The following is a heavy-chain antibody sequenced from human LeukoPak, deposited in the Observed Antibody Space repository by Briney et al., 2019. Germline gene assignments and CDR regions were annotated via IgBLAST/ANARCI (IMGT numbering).Heavy chain of an antibody. J-gene: IGHJ4*02. Sequence: GGSLRLSCAASGFTFSSYWMHWVRQAPGKGLEWVSGISWNSGNIGYADSVKGRFTISRDNARNSLYLQMDSLRAEDTALYYCAKEYRIGTGCYDYWGQGTLVTVSS. CDR3: AKEYRIGTGCYDY. D-gene: IGHD6-19*01. CDR1: GFTFSSYW. CDR2: ISWNSGNI. V-gene: IGHV3-9*01.